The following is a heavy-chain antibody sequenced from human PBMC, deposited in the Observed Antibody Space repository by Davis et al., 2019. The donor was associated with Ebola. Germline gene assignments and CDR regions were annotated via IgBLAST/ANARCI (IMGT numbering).Heavy chain of an antibody. CDR1: GGSFSGYY. CDR3: ARESIAWEDWGFDP. Sequence: SETLSLTCAVYGGSFSGYYWSWIRQPPGKGLEWIGDINHSGSTNYNPSLKSRVTISVDKPKNQFSLKLSSVTAADTAVYYCARESIAWEDWGFDPWGQGTLVTVSS. J-gene: IGHJ5*02. D-gene: IGHD3/OR15-3a*01. V-gene: IGHV4-34*01. CDR2: INHSGST.